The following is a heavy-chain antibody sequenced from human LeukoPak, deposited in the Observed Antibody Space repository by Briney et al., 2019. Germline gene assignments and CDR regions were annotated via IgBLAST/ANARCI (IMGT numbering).Heavy chain of an antibody. D-gene: IGHD1-1*01. Sequence: PGGSLRLSCAASGFTVSSNYMSWVRQAPGKGLEWVSVIYSGGSTYYADSVKGRFTISRDNSKNTLYLQMNSLRAEDTAVYYCARGLEPPYDAFDIWGQGTMVTVSS. CDR2: IYSGGST. CDR1: GFTVSSNY. CDR3: ARGLEPPYDAFDI. V-gene: IGHV3-53*01. J-gene: IGHJ3*02.